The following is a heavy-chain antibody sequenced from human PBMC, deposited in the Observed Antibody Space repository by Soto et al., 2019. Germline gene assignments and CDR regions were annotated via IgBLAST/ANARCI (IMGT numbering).Heavy chain of an antibody. V-gene: IGHV1-69*13. CDR1: GGTFSSYA. CDR2: IIPIFGTA. J-gene: IGHJ5*02. Sequence: SVKVSCKASGGTFSSYAISWVRQAPGQGLEWMGGIIPIFGTANYAQKFQGRVTITADESTTTAYMELRSLRSDDTAVYYCARVVPGAEAWFGPWGQGTLVTVSS. CDR3: ARVVPGAEAWFGP. D-gene: IGHD2-2*01.